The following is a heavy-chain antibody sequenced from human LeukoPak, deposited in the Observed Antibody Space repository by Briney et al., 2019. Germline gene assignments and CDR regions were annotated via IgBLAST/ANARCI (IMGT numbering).Heavy chain of an antibody. J-gene: IGHJ1*01. V-gene: IGHV1-69*13. D-gene: IGHD6-13*01. Sequence: ASVKVSCKASGGTFSSYAISWVRQAPGQGLEWMGGSIPIFGRANYAQKFQGRVTITADESTSTAYMELSSLRSEDTAVYSCASEAAAGLTRQHWGQGTLVTVSS. CDR3: ASEAAAGLTRQH. CDR1: GGTFSSYA. CDR2: SIPIFGRA.